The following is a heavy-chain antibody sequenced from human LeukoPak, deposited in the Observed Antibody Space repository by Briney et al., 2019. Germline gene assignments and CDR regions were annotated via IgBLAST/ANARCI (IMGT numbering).Heavy chain of an antibody. J-gene: IGHJ4*02. CDR2: ISDSGGSA. D-gene: IGHD5-24*01. CDR1: GFTFSSYE. CDR3: TREGSGMATIFG. V-gene: IGHV3-23*01. Sequence: GGSLRLSCAASGFTFSSYEMNWVRQAPGKGLEWVSAISDSGGSAYYADSVKGRFTISRDNSKNTLYLQLNSLRAEDTAVYYCTREGSGMATIFGWGQGTLVTVSS.